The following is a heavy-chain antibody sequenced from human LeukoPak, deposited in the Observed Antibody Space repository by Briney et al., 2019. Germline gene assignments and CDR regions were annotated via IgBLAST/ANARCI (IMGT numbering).Heavy chain of an antibody. J-gene: IGHJ4*02. CDR2: ISGSGGST. Sequence: GGSLRLSCAASGFTFSSYAMSWVRQAPGKGLEWVSAISGSGGSTYYADSVKGRFTISRDNSKNTLYLQMNSLRAEDTAIYYCAKVETYYYDSSGYYNYWGQGTLVTVSS. V-gene: IGHV3-23*01. CDR3: AKVETYYYDSSGYYNY. D-gene: IGHD3-22*01. CDR1: GFTFSSYA.